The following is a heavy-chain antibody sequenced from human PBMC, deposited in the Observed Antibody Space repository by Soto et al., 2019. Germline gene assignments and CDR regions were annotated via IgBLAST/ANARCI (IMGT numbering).Heavy chain of an antibody. D-gene: IGHD3-10*01. CDR3: AAPPPIRSPRGYYYYYGMDV. CDR2: FDPEDGET. CDR1: GYTLTELS. J-gene: IGHJ6*02. Sequence: ASVKVPCKVSGYTLTELSMHWVRLAPGKGLEWMGGFDPEDGETIYAQKFQGRVTMTEDTSTDTAYMELSRLRSDDTAVYYCAAPPPIRSPRGYYYYYGMDVWGQGTTVTVSS. V-gene: IGHV1-24*01.